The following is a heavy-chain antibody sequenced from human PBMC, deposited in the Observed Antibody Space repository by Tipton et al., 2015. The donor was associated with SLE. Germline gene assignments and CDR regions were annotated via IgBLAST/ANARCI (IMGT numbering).Heavy chain of an antibody. V-gene: IGHV4-39*07. J-gene: IGHJ4*02. CDR2: MHHGGGT. CDR1: GGSISTGAYY. D-gene: IGHD6-13*01. Sequence: LRLSCIVSGGSISTGAYYWGWIRQPPGKGMEWIGSMHHGGGTFCSPSLKSRVTISLDTSMNQFSLKLSSVTAADTAVYYCARDARYSSRRDFDSWGQGTLVTVSS. CDR3: ARDARYSSRRDFDS.